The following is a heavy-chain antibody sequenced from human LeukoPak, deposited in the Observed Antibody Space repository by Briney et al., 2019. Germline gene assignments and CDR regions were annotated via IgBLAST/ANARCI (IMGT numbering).Heavy chain of an antibody. CDR1: GFTFDDYA. CDR3: AKDKGIIEVTGKLDY. D-gene: IGHD6-19*01. CDR2: ISGNSGTI. J-gene: IGHJ4*02. V-gene: IGHV3-9*03. Sequence: GGSLRLSCAASGFTFDDYAMHWVRQAPGKGLEWVSGISGNSGTIGYADSVKGRFTISRDNAKNSLYLQMNSLRSEDMALYYCAKDKGIIEVTGKLDYWGQGTLVTVSS.